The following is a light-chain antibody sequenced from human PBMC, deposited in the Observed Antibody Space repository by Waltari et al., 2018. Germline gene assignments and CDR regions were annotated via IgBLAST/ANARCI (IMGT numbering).Light chain of an antibody. J-gene: IGKJ1*01. CDR3: QNHERLPAV. V-gene: IGKV3-20*01. CDR2: AAS. Sequence: IVLTQSPGTLSLSPGERATLSCRASQSISRYLAWYQQKPGQAPRLLLYAASSRATGIPDRFSGSGSGTDFSLTISGLEPEDFAVYFCQNHERLPAVFGQGTKVEIK. CDR1: QSISRY.